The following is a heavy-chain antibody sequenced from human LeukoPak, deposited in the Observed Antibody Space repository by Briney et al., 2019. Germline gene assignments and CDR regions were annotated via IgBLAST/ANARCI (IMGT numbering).Heavy chain of an antibody. CDR1: GFTFSSYG. Sequence: PGRSLRLSCAASGFTFSSYGMHWVRQAPGKGLEWVAVISYDGSNKYYADSVKGRFTISRDNSKNTLYLQMNSLRAEDTAVYYCAKDGGSSWYENWLDPWGQGTLVTVSS. CDR3: AKDGGSSWYENWLDP. J-gene: IGHJ5*02. D-gene: IGHD6-13*01. V-gene: IGHV3-30*18. CDR2: ISYDGSNK.